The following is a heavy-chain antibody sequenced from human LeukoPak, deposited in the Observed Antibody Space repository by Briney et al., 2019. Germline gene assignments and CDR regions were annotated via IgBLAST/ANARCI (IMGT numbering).Heavy chain of an antibody. Sequence: ASVKVSCKASGYTFNSYLISWVRQVPGQGVEWMGWISGHNGNTDYAQKFKDRVTLTTDTSTSTACMELRSLTSDDTAVYYCARIWAEFQLVFDFWGQGTLITVS. J-gene: IGHJ4*02. CDR2: ISGHNGNT. CDR3: ARIWAEFQLVFDF. D-gene: IGHD3-10*01. CDR1: GYTFNSYL. V-gene: IGHV1-18*01.